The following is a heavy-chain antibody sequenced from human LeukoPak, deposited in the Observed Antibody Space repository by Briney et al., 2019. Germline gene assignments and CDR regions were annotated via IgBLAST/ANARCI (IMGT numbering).Heavy chain of an antibody. CDR2: IKSKTDGGTT. V-gene: IGHV3-15*01. Sequence: GGSLRLSCAASGFTFSNAWMSWVRQAPGKGLEWVGRIKSKTDGGTTDYAAPVKGRFTISRDDSKNTLYLQMNSLKTEDTAVYYCTTVPYDSSGYYLGLYFQHWGQGTLVTVSS. CDR3: TTVPYDSSGYYLGLYFQH. D-gene: IGHD3-22*01. CDR1: GFTFSNAW. J-gene: IGHJ1*01.